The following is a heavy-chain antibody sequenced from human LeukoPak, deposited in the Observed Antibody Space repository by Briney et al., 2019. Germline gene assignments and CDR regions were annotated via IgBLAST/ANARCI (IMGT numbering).Heavy chain of an antibody. J-gene: IGHJ5*02. CDR1: RFTFSSYK. CDR2: ISSSSSYI. V-gene: IGHV3-21*01. Sequence: PGGSLRLSCAASRFTFSSYKVNWVRQAPGKGLEWVSSISSSSSYIYYADSVKGRFTISRDNAKNTLYLQMNSLRAEDTAVYYCAREPTAMVRPLGSWGQGTLVTVSS. CDR3: AREPTAMVRPLGS. D-gene: IGHD5-18*01.